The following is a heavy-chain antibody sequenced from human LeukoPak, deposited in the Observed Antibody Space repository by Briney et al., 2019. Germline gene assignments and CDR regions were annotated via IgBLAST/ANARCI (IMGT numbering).Heavy chain of an antibody. J-gene: IGHJ4*02. CDR2: INHSGST. CDR1: GGSISSSNW. Sequence: SETLSLTCAVSGGSISSSNWWSWVRQPPGKGLEWIGEINHSGSTNYSPSLKSRVTISVDTSKNQFSLKLSSVTAADTAVYYCAGGYSYGLNYFDYWGQGALVTVSS. V-gene: IGHV4-4*02. CDR3: AGGYSYGLNYFDY. D-gene: IGHD5-18*01.